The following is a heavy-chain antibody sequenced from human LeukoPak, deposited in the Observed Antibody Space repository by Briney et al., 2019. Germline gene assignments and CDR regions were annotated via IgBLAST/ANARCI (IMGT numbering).Heavy chain of an antibody. Sequence: GGSLRLSCAASGFTFSDYYMSWIRQAPGKGLEWVSYISSSGSTIYYADSVKGRFTISRDNAKNSLYLQMDSLRAEDTAVYYCAGYSYEGVYYYYYMDVWGKGTTVTISS. CDR3: AGYSYEGVYYYYYMDV. V-gene: IGHV3-11*01. CDR2: ISSSGSTI. J-gene: IGHJ6*03. D-gene: IGHD5-18*01. CDR1: GFTFSDYY.